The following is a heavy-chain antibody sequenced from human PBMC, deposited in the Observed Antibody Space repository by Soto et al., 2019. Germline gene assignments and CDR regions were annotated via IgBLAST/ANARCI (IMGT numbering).Heavy chain of an antibody. D-gene: IGHD1-26*01. Sequence: GGSLRLSCAASGFTFSSYSMNWVRQAPGKGLEWVSYISSSSSTIYYADSVKGRLTISRDNAKNSLYLQMNSLRDEDTAVYYCARDLIPKWELSPFDYWGQGTLVTVSS. CDR1: GFTFSSYS. V-gene: IGHV3-48*02. J-gene: IGHJ4*02. CDR3: ARDLIPKWELSPFDY. CDR2: ISSSSSTI.